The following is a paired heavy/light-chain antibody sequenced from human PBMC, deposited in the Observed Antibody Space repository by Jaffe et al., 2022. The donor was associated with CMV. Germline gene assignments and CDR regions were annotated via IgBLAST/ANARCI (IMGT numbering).Heavy chain of an antibody. D-gene: IGHD3-10*01. Sequence: QVQLVESGGGVVQPGTSLRLSCAASGFTFSNYGMHWVRQAPGKGLEWVAIIWNDGSKKYYADSVKGRFTISRDNSKNTLYLHMDSLRAEDTAVYYCARQDHYEESGSGDHWGQGTLVTVSS. CDR3: ARQDHYEESGSGDH. J-gene: IGHJ4*02. V-gene: IGHV3-33*08. CDR2: IWNDGSKK. CDR1: GFTFSNYG.
Light chain of an antibody. Sequence: EIVMTQSPATLSVSPGGRATLSCRASQSISSSLGWYQQKPGQAPRLLIYGASTRATGIPVRFSGSGSGTEFTLTISSLQSEDFAVYYCQQYYNWPLWTFGQGTKVEIK. CDR1: QSISSS. CDR2: GAS. V-gene: IGKV3-15*01. J-gene: IGKJ1*01. CDR3: QQYYNWPLWT.